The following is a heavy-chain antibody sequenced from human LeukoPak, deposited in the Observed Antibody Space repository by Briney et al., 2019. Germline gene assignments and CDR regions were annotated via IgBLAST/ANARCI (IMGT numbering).Heavy chain of an antibody. D-gene: IGHD1-26*01. CDR3: ARGECELLSFDY. J-gene: IGHJ4*02. Sequence: SETLSLTCTVSGGSISSYYWSWIRQPPGKGLEWIGYIYYSGSTNYNPSLKSRVTISVDTSKNQFSLNLSSVTAADTAVYYCARGECELLSFDYWGQGTLVTVSS. CDR1: GGSISSYY. CDR2: IYYSGST. V-gene: IGHV4-59*01.